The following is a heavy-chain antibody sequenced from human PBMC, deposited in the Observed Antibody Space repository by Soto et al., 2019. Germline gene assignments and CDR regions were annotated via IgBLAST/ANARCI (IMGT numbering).Heavy chain of an antibody. CDR3: ARGAYCNSASCYRYGLDV. Sequence: GGSLRLSCAASGFTFSSYAMHWVRQAPGKGLEWVAVMSYDGTNKYYADSVKGRFTISRDSSKSTLNLQMNSLRAEDTAVYYCARGAYCNSASCYRYGLDVWGQGATVTVSS. J-gene: IGHJ6*02. D-gene: IGHD2-2*01. CDR2: MSYDGTNK. CDR1: GFTFSSYA. V-gene: IGHV3-30-3*01.